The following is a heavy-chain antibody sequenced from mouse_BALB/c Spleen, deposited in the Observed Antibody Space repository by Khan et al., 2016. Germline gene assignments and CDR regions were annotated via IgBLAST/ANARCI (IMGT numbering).Heavy chain of an antibody. D-gene: IGHD2-1*01. CDR1: GFSLTSYG. CDR3: AAAGGNYRFAY. CDR2: IWAGGST. V-gene: IGHV2-9*02. J-gene: IGHJ3*01. Sequence: QVQLKQSGPGLVAPSQSLSITCTVSGFSLTSYGVHWVRQPPGKGLEWLGVIWAGGSTNYNSALMSRLSISKDNSKSQVFLKMNSLQTDDTAMYYCAAAGGNYRFAYWGQGALVTVSA.